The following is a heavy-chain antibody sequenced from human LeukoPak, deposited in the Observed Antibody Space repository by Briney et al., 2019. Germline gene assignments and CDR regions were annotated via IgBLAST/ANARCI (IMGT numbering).Heavy chain of an antibody. D-gene: IGHD4-23*01. J-gene: IGHJ6*03. CDR1: GYTFTGYY. CDR3: ARAATEVYYYYYMDV. V-gene: IGHV1-2*02. CDR2: INPNSGGT. Sequence: ASVKVSCKASGYTFTGYYMHWVRQAPGQGLEWMGWINPNSGGTNYAQKFQGRVTMTRDTSISTAYMELSRLRSDDTAVYYCARAATEVYYYYYMDVWGKGTTVTVSS.